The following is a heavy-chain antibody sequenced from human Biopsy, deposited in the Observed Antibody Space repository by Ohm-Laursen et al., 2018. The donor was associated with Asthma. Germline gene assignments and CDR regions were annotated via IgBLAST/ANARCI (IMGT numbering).Heavy chain of an antibody. J-gene: IGHJ4*02. CDR2: IFPRGST. V-gene: IGHV4-4*01. Sequence: PGTLSLTCAVSGGSISNTNWWSWVRQSPGKGLEWLGGIFPRGSTNDNPSLKSRVTMSVDRSKNQFSLKLRSVTAADTAVYFCARAPIPAYSDSSGFDLWGQGTLVTVSS. D-gene: IGHD3-22*01. CDR1: GGSISNTNW. CDR3: ARAPIPAYSDSSGFDL.